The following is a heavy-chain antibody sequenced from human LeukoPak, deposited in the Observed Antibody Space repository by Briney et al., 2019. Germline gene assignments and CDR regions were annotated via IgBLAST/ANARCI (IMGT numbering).Heavy chain of an antibody. D-gene: IGHD6-13*01. CDR1: GGSFSGYY. J-gene: IGHJ4*02. CDR3: AREGQQLVRGRFRIQNFDY. V-gene: IGHV4-34*01. Sequence: PSETLSLTCAVYGGSFSGYYWSWIRQPPGKGLEWIGEINHSGSTNYNPSLKSRVTISVDTSKNQFSLKLSSVTAADTAVYYCAREGQQLVRGRFRIQNFDYWGQGTLVTVSS. CDR2: INHSGST.